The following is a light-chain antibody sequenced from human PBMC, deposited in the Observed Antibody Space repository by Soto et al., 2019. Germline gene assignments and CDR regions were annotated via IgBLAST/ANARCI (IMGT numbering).Light chain of an antibody. CDR2: GAS. Sequence: IVRRQTPNALPVSLCERATLPFRASQTVGSNLAWYQQKPGQAPKLLIYGASTRASDTPARFSGSGSGTDFTLTISRMQPEDFAVYCCQEYGSPPSTFGQGTNPDIK. J-gene: IGKJ1*01. CDR1: QTVGSN. CDR3: QEYGSPPST. V-gene: IGKV3D-15*01.